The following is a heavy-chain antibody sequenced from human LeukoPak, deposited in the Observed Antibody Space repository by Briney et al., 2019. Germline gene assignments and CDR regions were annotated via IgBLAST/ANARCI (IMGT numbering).Heavy chain of an antibody. D-gene: IGHD3-22*01. CDR1: GFTFSSYA. CDR3: AKFHQYYDTSPYFDY. V-gene: IGHV3-23*01. CDR2: ISGSGGST. Sequence: PGGSLRLPCAASGFTFSSYAMSWVRQAPGKGLEWVSAISGSGGSTYYADSVKGRFTISRDNSKNTLYLQMNSLRAEDTAVYYCAKFHQYYDTSPYFDYWGQGTLVTVSS. J-gene: IGHJ4*02.